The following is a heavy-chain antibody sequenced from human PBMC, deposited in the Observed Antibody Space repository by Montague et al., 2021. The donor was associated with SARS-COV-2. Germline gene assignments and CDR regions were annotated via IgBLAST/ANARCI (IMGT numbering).Heavy chain of an antibody. J-gene: IGHJ4*02. CDR2: IHTSGST. V-gene: IGHV4-61*02. Sequence: TLSLACTASGGSISYGSYFWTWIRQPAGKGLEWIGRIHTSGSTNYNPSLKSPITISVDTSKNQFSLKLSSVTVADTAVYSCARESLPLTGYYNDYFDYWGQGTLVTVSS. D-gene: IGHD3-9*01. CDR3: ARESLPLTGYYNDYFDY. CDR1: GGSISYGSYF.